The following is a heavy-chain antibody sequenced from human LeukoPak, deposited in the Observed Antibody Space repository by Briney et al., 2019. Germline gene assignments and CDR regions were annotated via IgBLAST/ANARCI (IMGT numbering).Heavy chain of an antibody. Sequence: PSQTLSLTCTVSGGSISSGSYYWSWIRQPPGKGLEWIGYIYYSGSTNYNPSLKSRVTISVDTSKNQFSLKLSSVTAADTAVYYCARGRGKWFGEHWGQGTLVTVSS. V-gene: IGHV4-61*01. J-gene: IGHJ4*02. CDR1: GGSISSGSYY. D-gene: IGHD3-10*01. CDR2: IYYSGST. CDR3: ARGRGKWFGEH.